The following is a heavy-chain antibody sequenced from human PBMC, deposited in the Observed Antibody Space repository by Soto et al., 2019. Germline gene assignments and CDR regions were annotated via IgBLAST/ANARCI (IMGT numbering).Heavy chain of an antibody. CDR2: INTYNGNT. CDR3: AREPAAGDWFDP. J-gene: IGHJ5*02. V-gene: IGHV1-18*01. Sequence: QVQLVQSGAEVKKPGASVKVSCKASGYTFTSYGITWVRQAPGQGLEWMGWINTYNGNTNYAQKLQGRVTMTTDTSTSTAYMGLRSLRSDDTAVYYCAREPAAGDWFDPWGQGTLVTVSP. D-gene: IGHD6-13*01. CDR1: GYTFTSYG.